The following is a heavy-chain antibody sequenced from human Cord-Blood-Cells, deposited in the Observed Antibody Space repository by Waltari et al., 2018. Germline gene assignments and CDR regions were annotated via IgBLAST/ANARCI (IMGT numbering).Heavy chain of an antibody. J-gene: IGHJ3*02. V-gene: IGHV4-38-2*02. Sequence: QVQLQESGPGLVKPSETLSLTCTVSGYSISSGYYWGWIRQPPGKGLEWIGSIYHSGSTYATPSLKSRVTISVDTSKNQFSLKLSSVTAADTAVYYCATDPPNWGPRGAFDIWGQGTMVTVSS. CDR3: ATDPPNWGPRGAFDI. D-gene: IGHD7-27*01. CDR2: IYHSGST. CDR1: GYSISSGYY.